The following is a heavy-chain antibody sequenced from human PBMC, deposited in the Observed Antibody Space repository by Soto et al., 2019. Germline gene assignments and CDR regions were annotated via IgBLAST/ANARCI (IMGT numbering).Heavy chain of an antibody. V-gene: IGHV3-23*01. Sequence: WSLRLSCAASGFTFGTYAMSWVRQAPGKGLEWVSAISGGGGRTYYADSVKGRFTISRDNSKNTLFLQMNSLRAEDTAVYYCAKTVKFDMNTVTTNYYYGMDVWGQGTTVTVYS. CDR3: AKTVKFDMNTVTTNYYYGMDV. J-gene: IGHJ6*02. CDR1: GFTFGTYA. D-gene: IGHD4-4*01. CDR2: ISGGGGRT.